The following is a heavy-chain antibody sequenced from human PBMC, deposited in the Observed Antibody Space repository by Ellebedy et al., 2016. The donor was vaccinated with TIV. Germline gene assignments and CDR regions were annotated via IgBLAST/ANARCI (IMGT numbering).Heavy chain of an antibody. Sequence: SETLSLXXTVSGGSISSYYWSWIRQPPGKGLEWIGYIYYSGSTNYNPSLKSRVTISVDTSKNQFSLKLSSVTAADTAVYYCARVIEHGLMDYWGQGTLVTVSS. D-gene: IGHD2-21*01. CDR2: IYYSGST. CDR1: GGSISSYY. CDR3: ARVIEHGLMDY. J-gene: IGHJ4*02. V-gene: IGHV4-59*01.